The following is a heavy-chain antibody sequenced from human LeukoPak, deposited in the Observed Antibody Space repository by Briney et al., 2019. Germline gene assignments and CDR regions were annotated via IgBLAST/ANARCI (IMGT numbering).Heavy chain of an antibody. CDR1: GFTFTSST. Sequence: ASVKVSCTASGFTFTSSTVQWMRQARGQRLDWIGWTVVGSGDTKYAQKFQERVTITRDMSTSTAYMELSSLRSEDTAVYYCATDFRGGIKGYYALWGQGTLVTVSS. CDR3: ATDFRGGIKGYYAL. CDR2: TVVGSGDT. J-gene: IGHJ4*02. D-gene: IGHD3-10*01. V-gene: IGHV1-58*01.